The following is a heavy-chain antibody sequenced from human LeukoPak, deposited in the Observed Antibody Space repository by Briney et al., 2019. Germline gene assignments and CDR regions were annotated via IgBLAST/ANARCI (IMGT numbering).Heavy chain of an antibody. CDR3: ARHVFFYDSSGPLDY. CDR2: IYYSGST. D-gene: IGHD3-22*01. J-gene: IGHJ4*02. Sequence: PSETLSLTCTVSGGSISSYYWSWIRQPPRKGLEWIGYIYYSGSTNYNPSLKSRVTISVDTSKNQFSLKLSSVTAADTAVYYCARHVFFYDSSGPLDYWGQGTLVTVSS. CDR1: GGSISSYY. V-gene: IGHV4-59*08.